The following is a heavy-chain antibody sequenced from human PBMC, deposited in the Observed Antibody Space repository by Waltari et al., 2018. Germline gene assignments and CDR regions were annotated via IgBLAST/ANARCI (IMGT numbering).Heavy chain of an antibody. J-gene: IGHJ4*02. CDR2: INVEGGYI. CDR1: GFRFGDYW. CDR3: ARKAGSGYPYGPFYYDN. V-gene: IGHV3-74*01. D-gene: IGHD5-12*01. Sequence: EVHLAESGGGVVQPGGSLRLSCTGSGFRFGDYWMHWVRQAPGKGLEGVSRINVEGGYISYGDSGTGRFTISRYNAKNTVFLQLNSLRADDTAVYFCARKAGSGYPYGPFYYDNWGQGTLVTVSS.